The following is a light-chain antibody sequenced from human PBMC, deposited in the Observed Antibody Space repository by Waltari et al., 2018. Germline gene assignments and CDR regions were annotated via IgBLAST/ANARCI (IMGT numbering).Light chain of an antibody. Sequence: QSALTQPASASGSPGQSVTIPCPGTSSDVGSYNLVSWYQQHPGKAPKLMIYEVSKRPSGVSNRFSGSKSGNTASLTISGLQAEDEADYYCCSYAGSPWVFGGGTKLTVL. CDR3: CSYAGSPWV. J-gene: IGLJ3*02. CDR1: SSDVGSYNL. V-gene: IGLV2-23*02. CDR2: EVS.